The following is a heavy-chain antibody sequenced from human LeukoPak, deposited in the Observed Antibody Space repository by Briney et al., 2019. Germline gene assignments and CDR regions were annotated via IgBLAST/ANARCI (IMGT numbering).Heavy chain of an antibody. CDR1: GGSISSYY. Sequence: SETLSLTCTVSGGSISSYYWSWIRQAPGKGLEWIGYIYYSGSTNYNPSLKSRVTISVDTSKNQFSLKLRSVTAADTAVYYCARDKGDYGDYYWFDPWGQGTLVIVSS. D-gene: IGHD4-17*01. CDR2: IYYSGST. V-gene: IGHV4-59*01. CDR3: ARDKGDYGDYYWFDP. J-gene: IGHJ5*02.